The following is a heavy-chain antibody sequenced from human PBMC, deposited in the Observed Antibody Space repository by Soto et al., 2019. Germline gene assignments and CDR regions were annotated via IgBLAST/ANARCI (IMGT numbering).Heavy chain of an antibody. CDR1: GYTFTSYG. J-gene: IGHJ5*01. CDR3: ARDGSGLPTSSQNWFDP. Sequence: QVQLVQSGAEVKKPGASVKVSCKASGYTFTSYGISWVRQAPGQGLEWMGWISAYNGNTNYAQKLQGRVTMTTDTSTSTAYMELRSLRSDDTAVYYRARDGSGLPTSSQNWFDPWGQGTLVTVSS. D-gene: IGHD6-19*01. CDR2: ISAYNGNT. V-gene: IGHV1-18*01.